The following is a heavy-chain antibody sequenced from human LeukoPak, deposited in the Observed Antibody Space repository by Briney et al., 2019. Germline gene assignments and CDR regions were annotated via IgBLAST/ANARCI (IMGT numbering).Heavy chain of an antibody. CDR2: ISYDGSNK. V-gene: IGHV3-30-3*01. D-gene: IGHD3-22*01. J-gene: IGHJ4*02. Sequence: PGRSLRLSCAASGFTFSSYAMHWVRQAPGKGLEWVAVISYDGSNKYYADSVKGRFTISRDNSKNTLYLQMNSLRAEDTAVYYCARVSYYYDSSGYLFDYWGQGTQVTVTS. CDR3: ARVSYYYDSSGYLFDY. CDR1: GFTFSSYA.